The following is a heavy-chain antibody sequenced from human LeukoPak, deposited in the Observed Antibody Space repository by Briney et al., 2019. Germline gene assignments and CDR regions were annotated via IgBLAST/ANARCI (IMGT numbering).Heavy chain of an antibody. J-gene: IGHJ4*02. D-gene: IGHD4/OR15-4a*01. CDR3: VREGNEVLTKNFDH. Sequence: ASVKVSCKASGFTFSGYYIHWGRQAPGQGLGWMGYINPHSGVTSFPQKFQGRVTLSTDTSISAAYMELSSLISDDTAMYYCVREGNEVLTKNFDHWGQGALVTVSS. CDR2: INPHSGVT. CDR1: GFTFSGYY. V-gene: IGHV1-2*02.